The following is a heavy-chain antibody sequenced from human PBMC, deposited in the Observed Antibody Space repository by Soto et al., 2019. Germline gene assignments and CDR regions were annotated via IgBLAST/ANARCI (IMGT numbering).Heavy chain of an antibody. Sequence: SVKVSCKASGGTFYTYTFSWVRQAPGQGLEWMGSITPIYPTTNYAEKFQGRLTVTADGSTNTACMELNSLTSDDTAVYYCARIPRYSFPTSDDLDSWGQGTLVTVSS. D-gene: IGHD5-18*01. CDR2: ITPIYPTT. CDR1: GGTFYTYT. V-gene: IGHV1-69*13. CDR3: ARIPRYSFPTSDDLDS. J-gene: IGHJ4*02.